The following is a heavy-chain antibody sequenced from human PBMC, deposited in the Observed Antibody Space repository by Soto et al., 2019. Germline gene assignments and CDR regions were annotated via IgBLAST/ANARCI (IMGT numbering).Heavy chain of an antibody. CDR1: GFTFSSYS. J-gene: IGHJ4*02. Sequence: EVQLVESGGGLVQPGGSLRLSCAASGFTFSSYSMSWVRQAPGKGLEWVSFISSTGRTIYYTDSVKGRFTISRDNAKSSLYLQMNSLRDEDTAIYYCASDYWGQGTLVTVSS. CDR2: ISSTGRTI. CDR3: ASDY. V-gene: IGHV3-48*02.